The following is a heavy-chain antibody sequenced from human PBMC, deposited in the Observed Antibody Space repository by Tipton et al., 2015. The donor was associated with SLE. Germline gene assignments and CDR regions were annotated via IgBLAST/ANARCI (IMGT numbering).Heavy chain of an antibody. CDR1: GGSFSDYY. D-gene: IGHD1-1*01. Sequence: TLSLTCAIYGGSFSDYYWSWIRQPPGKGLEWIGEINHSGNTNYNPSLKSRVTISLDTSKNQFSLKLSSVTAADTAIYYCARDDFSVSTRSNDGFDIWGQGTMVTVSS. CDR2: INHSGNT. J-gene: IGHJ3*02. CDR3: ARDDFSVSTRSNDGFDI. V-gene: IGHV4-34*01.